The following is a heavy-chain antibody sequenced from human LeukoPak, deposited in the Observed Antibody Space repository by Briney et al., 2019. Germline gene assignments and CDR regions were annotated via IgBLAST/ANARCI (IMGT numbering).Heavy chain of an antibody. D-gene: IGHD3-10*01. CDR2: IKSKTDGGTT. J-gene: IGHJ5*02. CDR1: GFTFSNAW. Sequence: GGSLRLSCAASGFTFSNAWMSWVRQAPGKGLEWVGRIKSKTDGGTTDYAAPVKGRFTISRDDSKNTLYLQMNSLKTEDTAVYYCTTEENYYGAFDPWGQGTLVTVSS. V-gene: IGHV3-15*01. CDR3: TTEENYYGAFDP.